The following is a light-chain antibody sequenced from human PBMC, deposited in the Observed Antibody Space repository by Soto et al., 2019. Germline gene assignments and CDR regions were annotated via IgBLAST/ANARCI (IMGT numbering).Light chain of an antibody. CDR1: SSNFGAGYD. Sequence: QSVLTQPPSVSGAPGQRVTISCTGSSSNFGAGYDVQWYQLLPGTAPKLLIYGNSNRPSGVPDRFSGSKSGTSASLAITGLQAEDEADYYCQSYDSSLPYVFGPGTKLTVL. CDR3: QSYDSSLPYV. J-gene: IGLJ1*01. CDR2: GNS. V-gene: IGLV1-40*01.